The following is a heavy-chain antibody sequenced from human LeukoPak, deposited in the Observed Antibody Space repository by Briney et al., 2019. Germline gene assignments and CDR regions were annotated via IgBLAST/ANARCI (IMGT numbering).Heavy chain of an antibody. D-gene: IGHD3-10*01. CDR1: GGSISSYY. CDR2: IYYSGST. CDR3: AKSSGRVFDY. Sequence: PSETLSLTCTVSGGSISSYYWSWIRQPPGKGLEWIGYIYYSGSTNYNPSLKSRVTISVDTSKNQFSLKLSSVTAADTAVYYCAKSSGRVFDYWGQGTLVTVSS. J-gene: IGHJ4*02. V-gene: IGHV4-59*01.